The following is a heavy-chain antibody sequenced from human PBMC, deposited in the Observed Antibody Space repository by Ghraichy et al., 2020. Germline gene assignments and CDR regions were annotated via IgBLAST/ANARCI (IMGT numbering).Heavy chain of an antibody. J-gene: IGHJ2*01. V-gene: IGHV4-59*01. Sequence: SETLSLTCTVSSGSMSYNYWSWIRKRPGKGLEWIGYISFSESATSNPSLKRPVTISVDTSTNQYSLKLNSVTAADTAVYYCARTGGNNYVDCYFDLWGRGTLVTVSS. CDR3: ARTGGNNYVDCYFDL. CDR2: ISFSESA. CDR1: SGSMSYNY. D-gene: IGHD4-11*01.